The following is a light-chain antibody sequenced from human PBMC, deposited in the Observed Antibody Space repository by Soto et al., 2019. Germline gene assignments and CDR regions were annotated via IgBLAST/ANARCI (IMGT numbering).Light chain of an antibody. V-gene: IGKV1-27*01. CDR3: QKYDSAPKT. J-gene: IGKJ1*01. Sequence: DIQMTQSPSSLSAFVGDRVTITCRASQGISNYLAWYQQIPGKVPKLLIYAASTLQSGVPSRFSGSGSGTDFTLTIKNLQPKDVATYYCQKYDSAPKTFGQGTKVEIK. CDR1: QGISNY. CDR2: AAS.